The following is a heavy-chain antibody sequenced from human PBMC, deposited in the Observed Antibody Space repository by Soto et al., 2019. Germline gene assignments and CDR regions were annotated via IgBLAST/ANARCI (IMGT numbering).Heavy chain of an antibody. J-gene: IGHJ4*02. V-gene: IGHV3-30*18. CDR1: GVTRGGFG. CDR2: ISYDENNK. CDR3: EKVLTGGLDF. Sequence: AAVGVTRGGFGRHRVLQTQGKGLEWVAVISYDENNKYYADSVKGRFTISRDNSKNTLYLQMNSLRAEDMAVYYCEKVLTGGLDFWGEAPLVTVYS. D-gene: IGHD7-27*01.